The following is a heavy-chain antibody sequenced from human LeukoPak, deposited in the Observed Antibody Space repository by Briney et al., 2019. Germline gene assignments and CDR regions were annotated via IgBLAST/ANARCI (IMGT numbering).Heavy chain of an antibody. V-gene: IGHV4-59*08. J-gene: IGHJ5*02. D-gene: IGHD4-17*01. CDR3: ASAGLADYGDYGSPGGWFDP. Sequence: SETLSLTCTVSGGSISSYYWSWIRQPPGKGLEWIGYIYYSGSTNYNPSLKGRVTISVDTSKNQFSLKLSSVTAADTAVYYCASAGLADYGDYGSPGGWFDPWGQGTLVTVSS. CDR1: GGSISSYY. CDR2: IYYSGST.